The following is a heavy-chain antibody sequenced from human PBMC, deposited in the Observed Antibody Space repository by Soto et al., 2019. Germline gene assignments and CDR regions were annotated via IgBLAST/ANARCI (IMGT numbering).Heavy chain of an antibody. CDR1: GFTFSSYG. V-gene: IGHV3-33*01. CDR3: ARGAHSSDWPFGLDY. J-gene: IGHJ4*02. D-gene: IGHD6-19*01. CDR2: LWYDGS. Sequence: QVQLVESGGGVVQPGRSLRLSCAASGFTFSSYGMHWVRQAPGKGLEWVAVLWYDGSKKSVKGRFTISRDNSKTTLYLQMNSLRAEDTAVYYCARGAHSSDWPFGLDYWGQGTLVTVSS.